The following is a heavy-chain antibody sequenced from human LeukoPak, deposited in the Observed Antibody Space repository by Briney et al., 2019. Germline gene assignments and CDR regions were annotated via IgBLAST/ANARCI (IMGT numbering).Heavy chain of an antibody. CDR3: AKSRWLGPLDY. D-gene: IGHD6-19*01. Sequence: TGGSLRLSCAASGFTFHDYAMHWVRQAPGKGLERVSYIYWNSGSRGYADSVKGRFTISRDNAKNSLYLQMNSLRAEDMALYYCAKSRWLGPLDYWGQGTLVTVSS. V-gene: IGHV3-9*03. CDR2: IYWNSGSR. CDR1: GFTFHDYA. J-gene: IGHJ4*02.